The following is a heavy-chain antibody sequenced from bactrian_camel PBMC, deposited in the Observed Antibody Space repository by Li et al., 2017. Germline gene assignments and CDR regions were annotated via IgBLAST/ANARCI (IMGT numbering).Heavy chain of an antibody. CDR2: IYARNGRS. CDR1: GSIYGSYC. J-gene: IGHJ4*01. V-gene: IGHV3S1*01. D-gene: IGHD6*01. CDR3: AAAYRYGGSWYSPY. Sequence: HVQLVESGGGSVQAGDSLRLSCALSGSIYGSYCFGWFRQGPGQEREGVAHIYARNGRSDVADSVKGRFTVSQDDAKYTVYLQMNSLKSEDTALFYCAAAYRYGGSWYSPYWGQGTQVTVS.